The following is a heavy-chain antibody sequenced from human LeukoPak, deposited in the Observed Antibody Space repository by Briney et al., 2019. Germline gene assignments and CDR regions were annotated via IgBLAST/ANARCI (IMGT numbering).Heavy chain of an antibody. D-gene: IGHD3-3*01. CDR3: AKGERSYDFWSGYMDY. Sequence: GGPLRLSCAASGFTFSSYAMSWVRQAPGKGLEWVSAISGSGGSTYYADSVKGRFTISRDNSKNTLYLQMNSLRAEDTAVYYCAKGERSYDFWSGYMDYWGQGTLVTVSS. CDR2: ISGSGGST. CDR1: GFTFSSYA. V-gene: IGHV3-23*01. J-gene: IGHJ4*02.